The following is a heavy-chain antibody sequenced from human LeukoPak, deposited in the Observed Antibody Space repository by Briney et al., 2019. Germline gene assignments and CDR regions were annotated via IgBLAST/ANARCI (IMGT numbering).Heavy chain of an antibody. V-gene: IGHV4-61*08. D-gene: IGHD3-10*01. CDR1: GASVSSAGYY. CDR2: IYYSGST. Sequence: SETLSLTCSVSGASVSSAGYYWSWIRQPPGKGLEWIGYIYYSGSTNYNPSLKSRVTISLDTSKNQFSLRLSSVTAADAAVYYCASRHGASASSNCWGQGALVAVSS. J-gene: IGHJ4*02. CDR3: ASRHGASASSNC.